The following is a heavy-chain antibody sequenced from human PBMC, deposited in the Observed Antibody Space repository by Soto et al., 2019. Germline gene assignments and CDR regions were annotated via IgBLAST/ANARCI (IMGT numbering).Heavy chain of an antibody. CDR2: TYTSDIT. CDR1: GFTISSTY. V-gene: IGHV3-66*01. J-gene: IGHJ4*02. D-gene: IGHD4-17*01. Sequence: EVQLVESGGGLVQPGGSLRLSCAASGFTISSTYMTWVRQAPGKGLEWVSVTYTSDITYYADSVKGRFTISRDNSKYTLYLQMNSLRAEDTAVYYCARGGDYGDCFDYWGQGTLVTVSS. CDR3: ARGGDYGDCFDY.